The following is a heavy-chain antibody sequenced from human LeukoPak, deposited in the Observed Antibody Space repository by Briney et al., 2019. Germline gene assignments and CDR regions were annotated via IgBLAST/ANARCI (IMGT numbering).Heavy chain of an antibody. CDR1: GFTFGDYV. J-gene: IGHJ4*02. D-gene: IGHD4-17*01. CDR2: IRSKTYGGTT. V-gene: IGHV3-49*04. Sequence: PGGSLRLSCTASGFTFGDYVMNWVRQAPGKGLEWVGFIRSKTYGGTTEYAASVKGRFTISRDDSKSIAYLQMSSLNTEDTALYYCSASTTVRPHAYWGQGPLVTVSS. CDR3: SASTTVRPHAY.